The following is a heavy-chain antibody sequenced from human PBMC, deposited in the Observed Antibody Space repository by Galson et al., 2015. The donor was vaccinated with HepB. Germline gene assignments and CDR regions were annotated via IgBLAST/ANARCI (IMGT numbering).Heavy chain of an antibody. V-gene: IGHV7-4-1*02. CDR2: INTNTGNP. CDR1: GCTFTNYA. Sequence: SVKVSCKASGCTFTNYAFNWVRQAPGQGLEWMGWINTNTGNPTYAQGFTGRFVFSLDTSVSTAYLQISSLKADDTAVYYCARSSSWSYSYAMDVWGQGTTVTVSS. CDR3: ARSSSWSYSYAMDV. D-gene: IGHD6-13*01. J-gene: IGHJ6*02.